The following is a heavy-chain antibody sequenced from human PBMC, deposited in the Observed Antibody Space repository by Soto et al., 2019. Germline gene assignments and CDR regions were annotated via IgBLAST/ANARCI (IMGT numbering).Heavy chain of an antibody. V-gene: IGHV1-46*01. CDR1: GYIISSYY. CDR3: ARKYYFDY. Sequence: QVQLLQSGAEVKKPGASVKISCKASGYIISSYYIHWVRQAPGQGLEWMGIIDPSVGATTYAQKFPDRVTMTSDTSTRTVYMELSGLRVDDTAMYYCARKYYFDYWGQGTRVTVSS. CDR2: IDPSVGAT. J-gene: IGHJ4*01.